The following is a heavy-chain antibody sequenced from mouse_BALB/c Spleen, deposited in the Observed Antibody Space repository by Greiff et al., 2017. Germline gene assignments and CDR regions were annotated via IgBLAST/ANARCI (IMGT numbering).Heavy chain of an antibody. Sequence: DVKLVESGGGLVKPGGSLKLSCAASGFTFSSYAMSWVRQTPEKRLEWVASISSGGSTYYPDSVKGRFTISRDNARNILYLQMSSLRSEDTAMYYCARGYDGYYLDYWGQGTTLTVSS. CDR2: ISSGGST. D-gene: IGHD2-3*01. CDR3: ARGYDGYYLDY. V-gene: IGHV5-6-5*01. CDR1: GFTFSSYA. J-gene: IGHJ2*01.